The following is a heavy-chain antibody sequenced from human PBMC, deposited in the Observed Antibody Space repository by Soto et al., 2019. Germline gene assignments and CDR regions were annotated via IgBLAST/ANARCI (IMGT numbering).Heavy chain of an antibody. CDR3: AGGWGIAAPGPNWFDP. Sequence: ASVKVSCKASGYSLSGYYLHWVRQAPGQGPEWMGWINPNSGGTKYVQKFQGRVTMTRDTSISTVYLELSRLRPDDTAVYYCAGGWGIAAPGPNWFDPWGQGTLVTVSS. CDR2: INPNSGGT. D-gene: IGHD6-13*01. J-gene: IGHJ5*02. V-gene: IGHV1-2*02. CDR1: GYSLSGYY.